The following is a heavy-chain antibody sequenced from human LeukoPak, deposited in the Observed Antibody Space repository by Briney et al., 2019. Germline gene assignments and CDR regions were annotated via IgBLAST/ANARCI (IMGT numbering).Heavy chain of an antibody. CDR3: ARNSLDLDY. J-gene: IGHJ4*02. Sequence: SETLSLTCAVSGDSISSNYWWTWVRQPPGKGLEWIGEIHHSGSTNYSPSLKSRVTISVDTSKNQFSLKLSSVTAADTAVYYCARNSLDLDYWGQGTLVTVSS. CDR2: IHHSGST. CDR1: GDSISSNYW. V-gene: IGHV4-4*02. D-gene: IGHD5-18*01.